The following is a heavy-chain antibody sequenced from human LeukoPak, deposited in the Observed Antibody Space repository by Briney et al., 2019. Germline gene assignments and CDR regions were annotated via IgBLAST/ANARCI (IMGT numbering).Heavy chain of an antibody. Sequence: SETLSLTCTVSGGSISTAYWSWIRQPPEKGLEWIAYIYTSGSTHYNPSLKSRVTISRDTSKNQFSLKLTSVTAADTAVYYCARHSPNWNYGEYFDFWGQGILVTVSS. CDR2: IYTSGST. V-gene: IGHV4-4*09. CDR3: ARHSPNWNYGEYFDF. D-gene: IGHD1-7*01. CDR1: GGSISTAY. J-gene: IGHJ4*02.